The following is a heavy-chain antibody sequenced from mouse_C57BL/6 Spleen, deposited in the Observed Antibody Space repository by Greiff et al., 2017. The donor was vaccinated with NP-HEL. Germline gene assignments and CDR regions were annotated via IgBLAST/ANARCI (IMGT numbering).Heavy chain of an antibody. D-gene: IGHD2-12*01. CDR3: VTTQVFDY. V-gene: IGHV1-26*01. J-gene: IGHJ2*01. Sequence: VQLQQSGPELVKPGASVKISCKASGYTFTDYYMNWVKQSHGKSLEWIGDINPNNGGTSYNQKFKGKATLTVDKSSSTAYMELRSLTSEDSAVYYCVTTQVFDYWGQGTTLTVSS. CDR1: GYTFTDYY. CDR2: INPNNGGT.